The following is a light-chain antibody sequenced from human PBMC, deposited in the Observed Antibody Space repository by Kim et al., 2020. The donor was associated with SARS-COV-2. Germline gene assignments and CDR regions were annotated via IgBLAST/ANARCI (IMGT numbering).Light chain of an antibody. Sequence: RATIYCKSSHRVLYSSNNKNYLTWYQQKVGQPPKVLIYWASTRESVVPDRFSGSGSGTDFPLTISSLQAEDVAVDYCQQYYTIPLTFGGGTKLEI. CDR1: HRVLYSSNNKNY. CDR3: QQYYTIPLT. CDR2: WAS. V-gene: IGKV4-1*01. J-gene: IGKJ4*01.